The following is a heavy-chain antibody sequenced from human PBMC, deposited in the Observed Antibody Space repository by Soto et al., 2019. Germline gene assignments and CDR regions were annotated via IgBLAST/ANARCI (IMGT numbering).Heavy chain of an antibody. CDR2: IYPGDSDT. D-gene: IGHD1-26*01. Sequence: GESLKISCKGSGYSFTSYWIGWWHQMPGNGRGGMGIIYPGDSDTRYSPSFQGQVTISADKSISTAYLHWNSLKASDTAMYYCARHTWSSGSPAAFDYWGQGTLVTVSS. CDR1: GYSFTSYW. J-gene: IGHJ4*01. V-gene: IGHV5-51*07. CDR3: ARHTWSSGSPAAFDY.